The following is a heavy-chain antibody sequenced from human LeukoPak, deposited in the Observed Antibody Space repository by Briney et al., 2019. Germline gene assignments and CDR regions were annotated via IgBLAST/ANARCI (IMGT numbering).Heavy chain of an antibody. V-gene: IGHV3-33*01. CDR1: GFTFSSYG. CDR2: IWYDGSNK. J-gene: IGHJ4*02. Sequence: QAGGSLRLSCAASGFTFSSYGMHWVRQAPGKGLEGVAVIWYDGSNKYYADSVKGRFTISRDNSKNTLYLQMNGLRAEDTAVYYCARGSQVLLSLVGRFDYWGQGTLVTVSS. D-gene: IGHD2/OR15-2a*01. CDR3: ARGSQVLLSLVGRFDY.